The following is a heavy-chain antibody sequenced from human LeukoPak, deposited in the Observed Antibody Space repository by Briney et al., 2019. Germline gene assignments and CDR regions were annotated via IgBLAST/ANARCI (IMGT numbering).Heavy chain of an antibody. CDR1: GGTFSSYA. J-gene: IGHJ4*02. V-gene: IGHV1-69*04. CDR2: IIPIFGIA. D-gene: IGHD2-2*02. Sequence: EASVKVSCKASGGTFSSYAISWVRQAPGQGLEWMGRIIPIFGIANYAQKFQGRVTITADKSTSTAYMELSSLRSEDTAVYYCAREALYCSSTSCYTVIEGHYFDYWGQGTLVTVSS. CDR3: AREALYCSSTSCYTVIEGHYFDY.